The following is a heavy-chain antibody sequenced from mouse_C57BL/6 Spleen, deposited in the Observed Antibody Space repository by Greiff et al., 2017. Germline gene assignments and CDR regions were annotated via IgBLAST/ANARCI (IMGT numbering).Heavy chain of an antibody. CDR3: ARVDYYGSSFDY. Sequence: EVQGVESGGGLVKPGGSLKLSCAASGFTFSDYGMHWVRQAPEQGLEWVAYISSGSSTIYYADTVKGRYTISRDNAKNTLFLQMTSLRSEDTAMYYCARVDYYGSSFDYWGQGTTLTVSS. J-gene: IGHJ2*01. CDR1: GFTFSDYG. D-gene: IGHD1-1*01. V-gene: IGHV5-17*01. CDR2: ISSGSSTI.